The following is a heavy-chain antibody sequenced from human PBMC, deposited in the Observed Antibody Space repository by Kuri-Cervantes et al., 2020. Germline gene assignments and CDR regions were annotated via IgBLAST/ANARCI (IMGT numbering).Heavy chain of an antibody. J-gene: IGHJ4*02. CDR2: ISSSSSYM. Sequence: ETLSLTCAASGFTFSSYSMNWVRQAPGKGLEWVSSISSSSSYMYYADSVKGRFTISRDNAKNSLYLQMNSLRTEDTALYYCAKATYYYDSSGYPLDWGQGTLVTVSS. D-gene: IGHD3-22*01. CDR3: AKATYYYDSSGYPLD. CDR1: GFTFSSYS. V-gene: IGHV3-21*04.